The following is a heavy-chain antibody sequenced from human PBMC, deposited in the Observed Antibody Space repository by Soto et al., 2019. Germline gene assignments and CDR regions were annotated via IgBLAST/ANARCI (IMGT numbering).Heavy chain of an antibody. CDR3: ARLRQITGTMDYFDC. CDR2: IYGSGST. Sequence: PSETLSLTCSVSGGSISDYYWSWIRQAPGKGPEWIGYIYGSGSTYYNPSLKSRVTMSQDTSKNQYSLKVNSVTAADTAIYYCARLRQITGTMDYFDCWGQGALVTVSS. V-gene: IGHV4-59*01. J-gene: IGHJ4*02. CDR1: GGSISDYY. D-gene: IGHD1-20*01.